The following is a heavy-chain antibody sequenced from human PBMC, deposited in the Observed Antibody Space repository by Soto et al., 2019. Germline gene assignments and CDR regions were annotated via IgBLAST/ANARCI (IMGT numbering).Heavy chain of an antibody. CDR1: VFTFISYA. V-gene: IGHV3-30-3*01. CDR3: AREVELERLGWDYYYGMDV. J-gene: IGHJ6*02. Sequence: GWSLRLSCASSVFTFISYAMHWVRQAPGKGLEWVAVISYDGSNKYYADSVKGRFTISRDNSKNTLYLQMNSLRAEDTAVYYCAREVELERLGWDYYYGMDVWGQGTTVTVSS. D-gene: IGHD1-1*01. CDR2: ISYDGSNK.